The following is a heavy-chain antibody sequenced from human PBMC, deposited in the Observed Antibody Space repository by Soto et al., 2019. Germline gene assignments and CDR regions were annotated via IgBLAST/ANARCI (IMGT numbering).Heavy chain of an antibody. CDR3: AKALTIFGVGRDWFDP. J-gene: IGHJ5*02. CDR1: GFTFSSYS. Sequence: GGSLRLSCAASGFTFSSYSMNWVRQAPGKGLEWVSIITITGFIDYADSVKGRFTISRDNAKSSLYLQMNSLRAEDTAVYYCAKALTIFGVGRDWFDPWGQGTLVTVSS. D-gene: IGHD3-3*01. CDR2: IITITGFI. V-gene: IGHV3-21*01.